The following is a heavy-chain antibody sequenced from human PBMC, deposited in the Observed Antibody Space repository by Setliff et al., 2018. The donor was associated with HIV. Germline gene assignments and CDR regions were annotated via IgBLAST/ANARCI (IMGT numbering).Heavy chain of an antibody. J-gene: IGHJ6*03. CDR1: GYTFTTYD. Sequence: ASVKVSCKASGYTFTTYDIIWVRQATGQGLEWMGCMSPNSGNTGYAQKFRGRVSMTRNTSIGTAYMELSSLRSDDTAVYYCARDRNFWGGYRYYMDVWGKGTTVTVSS. V-gene: IGHV1-8*02. CDR3: ARDRNFWGGYRYYMDV. D-gene: IGHD3-3*01. CDR2: MSPNSGNT.